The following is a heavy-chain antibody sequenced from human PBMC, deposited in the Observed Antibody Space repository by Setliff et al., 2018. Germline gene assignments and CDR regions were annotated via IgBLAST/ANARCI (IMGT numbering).Heavy chain of an antibody. J-gene: IGHJ4*02. Sequence: SETLSLTCNVSGVSITTFYWTWIRQPPGKGLEWIGFITYSGSANYHPSLKSRVTISLDTSKNQFSLKLSSVTAADTAVYYCAIGGGYCDFFDCFPFDNWGQGFLVTVSS. D-gene: IGHD3-16*01. CDR3: AIGGGYCDFFDCFPFDN. CDR2: ITYSGSA. V-gene: IGHV4-59*12. CDR1: GVSITTFY.